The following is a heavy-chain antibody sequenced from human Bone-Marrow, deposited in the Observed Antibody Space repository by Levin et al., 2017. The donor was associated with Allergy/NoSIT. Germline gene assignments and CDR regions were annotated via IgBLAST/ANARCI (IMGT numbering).Heavy chain of an antibody. CDR2: ISAYNGNT. Sequence: ASVKVSCKASGYTFTSYGISWVRQAPGQGLEWMGWISAYNGNTNYAQKLQGRVTMTTDTSTSTAYMELRSLRSDDTAVYYCARRGRVTGTTPRTYYYYGMDVWGQGTTVTVSS. CDR3: ARRGRVTGTTPRTYYYYGMDV. V-gene: IGHV1-18*01. D-gene: IGHD1-7*01. CDR1: GYTFTSYG. J-gene: IGHJ6*02.